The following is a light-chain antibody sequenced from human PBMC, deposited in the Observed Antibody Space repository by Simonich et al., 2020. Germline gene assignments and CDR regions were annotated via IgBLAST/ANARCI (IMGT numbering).Light chain of an antibody. CDR1: SSDVGGYNY. V-gene: IGLV2-11*01. J-gene: IGLJ3*02. Sequence: HSALTQPRSVSGSPVQSVTISCTGTSSDVGGYNYVSWYQQHPGKAPKLMIYDVSKRPSGVPDRFSGSKSGNTASLTISGLQAEDEADYYCSSYTSSSTWVFGGGTKLTVL. CDR2: DVS. CDR3: SSYTSSSTWV.